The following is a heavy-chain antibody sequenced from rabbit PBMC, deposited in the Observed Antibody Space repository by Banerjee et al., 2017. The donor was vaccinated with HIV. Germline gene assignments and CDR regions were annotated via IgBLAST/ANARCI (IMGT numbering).Heavy chain of an antibody. D-gene: IGHD1-1*01. Sequence: QEQLVESGGDLVQPEGSLTLTCTASGFSFSSSYWICWVRQAPGKGLEWIACIYAGSGGTTYYASWAKGRFTISKTSSTTVTLQMTSLTAADTATYFCARDYYAEHGYYLWGPGTLVTVS. CDR2: IYAGSGGTT. CDR1: GFSFSSSYW. J-gene: IGHJ6*01. V-gene: IGHV1S45*01. CDR3: ARDYYAEHGYYL.